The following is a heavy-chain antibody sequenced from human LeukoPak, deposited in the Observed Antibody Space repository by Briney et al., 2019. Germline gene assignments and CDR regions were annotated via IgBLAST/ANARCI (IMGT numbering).Heavy chain of an antibody. J-gene: IGHJ4*02. CDR1: GGTFSSYS. D-gene: IGHD2-15*01. CDR2: ISAYNGNT. V-gene: IGHV1-18*01. CDR3: ARDGRNVVIGRFDY. Sequence: ASVKVSCKASGGTFSSYSISWVRQAPGQGLEWMGWISAYNGNTNYAQKLQGRVTMTTDTSTSTAYMELRSLRSDDTAVYYCARDGRNVVIGRFDYWSQGTLVTVSS.